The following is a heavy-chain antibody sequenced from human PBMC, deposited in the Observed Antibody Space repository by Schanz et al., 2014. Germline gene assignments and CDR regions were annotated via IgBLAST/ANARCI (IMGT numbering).Heavy chain of an antibody. CDR3: ARENVGRGFDY. D-gene: IGHD3-10*02. V-gene: IGHV4-39*02. CDR1: GGSISSSSYY. Sequence: QLQLQESGPGLVKPSETLSLTCTVSGGSISSSSYYWGWIRQPPGKGLEWIGSIFYSGSTYYNLSLKRRASISVATPKNHFSLKVNSVTAAETAVYYCARENVGRGFDYWGRGALVTVSS. J-gene: IGHJ4*02. CDR2: IFYSGST.